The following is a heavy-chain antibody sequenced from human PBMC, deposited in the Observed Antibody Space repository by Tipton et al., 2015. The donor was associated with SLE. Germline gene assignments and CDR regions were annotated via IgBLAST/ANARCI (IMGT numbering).Heavy chain of an antibody. CDR3: ASPTS. J-gene: IGHJ5*02. V-gene: IGHV4-34*01. Sequence: TLSLTCAVYGGSFSGYYWSWIRQPTGKGLEWIGEINHSGSTNYNPSLKSRVTISIDTSKNQFSLKVRSVTVADTAVYYCASPTSWGQGTLVTVSS. CDR1: GGSFSGYY. CDR2: INHSGST.